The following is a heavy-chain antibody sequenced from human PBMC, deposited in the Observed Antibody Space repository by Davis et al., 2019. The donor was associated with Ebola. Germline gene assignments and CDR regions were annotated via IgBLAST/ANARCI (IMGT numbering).Heavy chain of an antibody. CDR3: ARDSYGVAVAGSSFDY. CDR2: ISYDGSNK. CDR1: GFTFSSYA. V-gene: IGHV3-30*04. J-gene: IGHJ4*02. D-gene: IGHD6-19*01. Sequence: GESLKISCAASGFTFSSYAMHWVRQAPGKGLEWVAFISYDGSNKDYTDSVKGRFTISRDNSKNTLYLQMNSLRAEDTAVYYCARDSYGVAVAGSSFDYWGQGTLVTVSS.